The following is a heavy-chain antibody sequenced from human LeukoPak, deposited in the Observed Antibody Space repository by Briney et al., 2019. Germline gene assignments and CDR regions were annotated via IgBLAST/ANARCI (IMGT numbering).Heavy chain of an antibody. Sequence: SSETLSLTCAVYGGSFSGYYWSWIRQPPGKGLEWIGEINHSGSTNYNPSLKSRVTISVDTSKNQFSLKLSSVTAADTAVYYCARLGDPSGWYALSGYYYYMDVWGKGTTVTISS. CDR3: ARLGDPSGWYALSGYYYYMDV. CDR2: INHSGST. D-gene: IGHD6-19*01. J-gene: IGHJ6*03. V-gene: IGHV4-34*01. CDR1: GGSFSGYY.